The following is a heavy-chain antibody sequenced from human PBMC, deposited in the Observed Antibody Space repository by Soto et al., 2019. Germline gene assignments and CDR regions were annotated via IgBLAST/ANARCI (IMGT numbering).Heavy chain of an antibody. V-gene: IGHV4-30-2*01. CDR2: IYHSGST. Sequence: TLSLTCAVSGGSISSGGYSWSWIRQPPGKGLECIGYIYHSGSTYYNPSLKSRGTISVDRSKNQFSLKMSSVTAADTAVYYCARVPDYWCQGILVSVS. CDR1: GGSISSGGYS. CDR3: ARVPDY. J-gene: IGHJ4*02.